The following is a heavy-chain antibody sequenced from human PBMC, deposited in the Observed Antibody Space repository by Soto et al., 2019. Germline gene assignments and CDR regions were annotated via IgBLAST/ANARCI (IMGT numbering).Heavy chain of an antibody. J-gene: IGHJ5*02. CDR1: GFTFSSYA. V-gene: IGHV3-23*01. CDR3: AKEPGSRSGWEVNWFDP. Sequence: PGGSMRLSCAASGFTFSSYAMSWVRQAPGKGLEWVSAISGSGGSTYYADSVKGRFTISRDNSKNTLYLQMNSLRAEDTAVYYCAKEPGSRSGWEVNWFDPWGQGNLVTVSS. CDR2: ISGSGGST. D-gene: IGHD6-19*01.